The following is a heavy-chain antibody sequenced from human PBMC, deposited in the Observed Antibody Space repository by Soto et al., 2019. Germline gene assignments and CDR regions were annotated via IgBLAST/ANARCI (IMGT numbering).Heavy chain of an antibody. J-gene: IGHJ6*02. CDR1: GYTFTSYG. D-gene: IGHD3-16*01. CDR2: INAYNGNT. Sequence: ASVKVSCKASGYTFTSYGISWVRQAPGQGLGWMGWINAYNGNTNYAQNLQGRLTLTTDTSTTTAYMELRSLRSNDTAIYYCAMVDVYVTPSPQDVWGQGTTVTVSS. V-gene: IGHV1-18*01. CDR3: AMVDVYVTPSPQDV.